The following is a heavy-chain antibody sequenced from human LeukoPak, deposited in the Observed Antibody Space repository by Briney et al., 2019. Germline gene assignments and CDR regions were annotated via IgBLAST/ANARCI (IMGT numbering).Heavy chain of an antibody. CDR3: AKGHLRCSTSCINYWYFDL. CDR1: GFTFDDYA. D-gene: IGHD2-2*01. CDR2: ISWNSGSI. J-gene: IGHJ2*01. Sequence: GGSLRLSCAASGFTFDDYAMHWVRQAPGKGLEWVSGISWNSGSIGYADSVKGRFTISRDNAKNSLYLQMNSLRAEDTALYYCAKGHLRCSTSCINYWYFDLWGRGTLVTVSS. V-gene: IGHV3-9*01.